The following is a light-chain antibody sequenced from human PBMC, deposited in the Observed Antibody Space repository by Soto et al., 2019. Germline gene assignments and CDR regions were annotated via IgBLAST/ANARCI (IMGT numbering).Light chain of an antibody. CDR3: QQYGSSPPLT. CDR1: QSVSSSY. Sequence: EIVLTQSPGTLSLSPGERATLSCRASQSVSSSYLAWYQQKPGQAPRLLIYGASSRATGIPDRISGSGSGIDVPITISRLEPADFAVYSCQQYGSSPPLTVGGRTKVEIK. V-gene: IGKV3-20*01. CDR2: GAS. J-gene: IGKJ4*01.